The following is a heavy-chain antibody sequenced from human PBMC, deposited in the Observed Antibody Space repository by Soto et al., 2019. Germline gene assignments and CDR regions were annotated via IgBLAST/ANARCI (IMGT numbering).Heavy chain of an antibody. D-gene: IGHD3-10*01. CDR2: INHSGST. V-gene: IGHV4-34*01. Sequence: SETLSLTCAVYGGSFSGYYWSWIRQPPGKGLEWIGEINHSGSTNYNPSLKSRVTISVDTSKNQFSLKLSFVTAADTAVYYCARGPSMGWFDYWGQGTLVTVSS. CDR3: ARGPSMGWFDY. J-gene: IGHJ5*01. CDR1: GGSFSGYY.